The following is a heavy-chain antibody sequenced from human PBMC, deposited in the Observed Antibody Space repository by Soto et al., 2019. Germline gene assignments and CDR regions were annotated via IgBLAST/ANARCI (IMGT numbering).Heavy chain of an antibody. CDR3: ASPFIAARQGDFDY. V-gene: IGHV1-69*13. CDR2: IIPIFGTA. J-gene: IGHJ4*02. D-gene: IGHD6-6*01. CDR1: GGTFSSYA. Sequence: GASVKVSCKASGGTFSSYAISWVRQAPGQGLEWMGGIIPIFGTANYAQKFQGRVTITADESTSTAYMELSSLRSEDTAVYYCASPFIAARQGDFDYWGQGTLVTVSS.